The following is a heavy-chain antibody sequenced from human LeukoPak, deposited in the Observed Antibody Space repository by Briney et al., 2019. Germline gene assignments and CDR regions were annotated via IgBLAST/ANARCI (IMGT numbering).Heavy chain of an antibody. Sequence: GGSLRLSFAASGFTFSSYAMSWVRQAPGKGLEWVSAISGSGGSTYYADSVKGRFTISRDNSKNTLYLQMNSLRAEDTAVYYCAKDKGSSGSIDYWGQGTLVTVSS. CDR3: AKDKGSSGSIDY. CDR2: ISGSGGST. J-gene: IGHJ4*02. D-gene: IGHD3-22*01. V-gene: IGHV3-23*01. CDR1: GFTFSSYA.